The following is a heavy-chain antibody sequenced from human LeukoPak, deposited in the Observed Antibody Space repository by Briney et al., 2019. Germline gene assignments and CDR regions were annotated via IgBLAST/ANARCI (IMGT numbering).Heavy chain of an antibody. D-gene: IGHD2-2*01. CDR2: ISGSGGST. CDR3: AKGRDCSSTSCYLNWFDP. Sequence: GGSLRLSCAASGFTFSSYAMSWVRQAPGKGLEWVSAISGSGGSTYYADSVKGRFTISRDNSKNTPYLQMNSLRAEDTAVYYCAKGRDCSSTSCYLNWFDPWGQGTLVTVSS. V-gene: IGHV3-23*01. CDR1: GFTFSSYA. J-gene: IGHJ5*02.